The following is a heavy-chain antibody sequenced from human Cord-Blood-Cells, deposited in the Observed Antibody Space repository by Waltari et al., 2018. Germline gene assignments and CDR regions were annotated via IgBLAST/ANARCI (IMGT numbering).Heavy chain of an antibody. CDR2: IYYSGGT. V-gene: IGHV4-39*01. J-gene: IGHJ4*02. CDR1: GGSISSSSYY. D-gene: IGHD3-22*01. Sequence: QLQLQESGPGLVKPSETLSLTCTVSGGSISSSSYYWGWIRQPPGKGVAWVGSIYYSGGTYYNPSLQSRVTISVDTSKNQFSLKLSSVTAADTAVYYCARLTYDSSGYFIDYWGQGTLVTVSS. CDR3: ARLTYDSSGYFIDY.